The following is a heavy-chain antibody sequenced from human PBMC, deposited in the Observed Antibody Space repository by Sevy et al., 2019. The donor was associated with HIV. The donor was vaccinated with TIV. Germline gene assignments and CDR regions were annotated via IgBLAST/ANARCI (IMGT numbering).Heavy chain of an antibody. V-gene: IGHV3-30*02. CDR3: AKRGSKSGYALGY. J-gene: IGHJ4*02. Sequence: GGSLRLSCIESGFTLSNYDIHWVRQAAGKGLEWVAFIQYDGSIQYYADSLKGRFTISRENSKNTLYLQMNSLRPEDTAIYYCAKRGSKSGYALGYWGQGTLVTVSS. D-gene: IGHD5-12*01. CDR1: GFTLSNYD. CDR2: IQYDGSIQ.